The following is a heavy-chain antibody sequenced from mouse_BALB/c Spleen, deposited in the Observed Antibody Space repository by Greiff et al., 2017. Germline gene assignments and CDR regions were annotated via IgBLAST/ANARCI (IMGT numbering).Heavy chain of an antibody. D-gene: IGHD1-1*01. CDR1: GFTFSSYT. CDR3: TRESATNAMDD. V-gene: IGHV5-6-4*01. Sequence: DVKLVESGGGLVKPGGSLKLSCAASGFTFSSYTMSWVRQTPEKRLEWVATISSGGSYTYYPDSVKGRFTISRDNAKNTLYLQMSSLKSEDTAMYYCTRESATNAMDDWGQGTSVTVSS. J-gene: IGHJ4*01. CDR2: ISSGGSYT.